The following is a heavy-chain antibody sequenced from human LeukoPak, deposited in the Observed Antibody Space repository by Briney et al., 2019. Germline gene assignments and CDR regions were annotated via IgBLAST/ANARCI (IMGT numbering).Heavy chain of an antibody. Sequence: GGSLRLSCAASGFTVSSNYMSWVRQAPGKGLEWVSVIYSAGSTYYADSVKGRFTISRDNSQNTPYLQMNSLRAEDTAVYYCAKDSIPAAGDLDYWGQGTLVTVSS. V-gene: IGHV3-53*01. J-gene: IGHJ4*02. CDR1: GFTVSSNY. CDR3: AKDSIPAAGDLDY. D-gene: IGHD6-13*01. CDR2: IYSAGST.